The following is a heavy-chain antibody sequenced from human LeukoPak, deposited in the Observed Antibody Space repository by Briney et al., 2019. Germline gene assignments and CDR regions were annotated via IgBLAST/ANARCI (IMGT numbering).Heavy chain of an antibody. CDR2: ISYDGSNK. CDR3: ARDYREEHYYDSSGYVGYFDY. V-gene: IGHV3-30*04. J-gene: IGHJ4*02. CDR1: GFTFSSYA. D-gene: IGHD3-22*01. Sequence: GGSLRLSCAASGFTFSSYAMHWVRQAPSKGLEWVAVISYDGSNKYYADSVKGRFTISRDNSKNTLYLQMNSLRAEDTAVYYCARDYREEHYYDSSGYVGYFDYWRQGTLVTVSS.